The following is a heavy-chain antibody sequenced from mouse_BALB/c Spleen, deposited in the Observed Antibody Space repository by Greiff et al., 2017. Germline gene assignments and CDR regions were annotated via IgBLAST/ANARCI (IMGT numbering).Heavy chain of an antibody. CDR3: ARGSTTAYAY. J-gene: IGHJ3*01. CDR2: ISSGGST. Sequence: EVNLVESGGGLVKPGGSLKLSCAASGFTFSSYAMSWVRQTPEKRLEWVASISSGGSTYYPDSVKGRFTISRDNARNILYLQMSSLRSEDTAMYYCARGSTTAYAYWGQGTLVTVSA. V-gene: IGHV5-6-5*01. CDR1: GFTFSSYA. D-gene: IGHD1-2*01.